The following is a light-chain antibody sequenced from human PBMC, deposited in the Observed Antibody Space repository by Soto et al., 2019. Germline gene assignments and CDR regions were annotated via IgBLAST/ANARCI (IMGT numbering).Light chain of an antibody. Sequence: VLKQSPGTLSLYTGERATLSCRASQSVSSSYLAWYQQKPGQAPRLLIYGASSRATGIPDRFSGSGSGTDFTLTISRLEPEDFAVYYCQQYGSSPPTFGQRTMVAI. J-gene: IGKJ1*01. V-gene: IGKV3-20*01. CDR1: QSVSSSY. CDR2: GAS. CDR3: QQYGSSPPT.